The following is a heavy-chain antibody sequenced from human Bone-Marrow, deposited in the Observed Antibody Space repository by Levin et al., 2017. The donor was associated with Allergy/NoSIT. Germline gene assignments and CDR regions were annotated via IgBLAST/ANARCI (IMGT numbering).Heavy chain of an antibody. CDR3: AGEREYSTSCVPCWFDP. J-gene: IGHJ5*02. Sequence: SQTLSLTCSVSGVSISSNYWSWIRQPAGKGLEWIGRISASGSTNYNPSLKTRLTMSVDKSKNQFSLKLNSVTAADTAVYYWAGEREYSTSCVPCWFDPWGQGTLVTVSS. CDR1: GVSISSNY. CDR2: ISASGST. D-gene: IGHD6-6*01. V-gene: IGHV4-4*07.